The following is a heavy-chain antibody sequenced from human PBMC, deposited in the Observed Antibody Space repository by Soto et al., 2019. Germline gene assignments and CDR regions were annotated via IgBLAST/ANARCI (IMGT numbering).Heavy chain of an antibody. CDR2: ISQDGAIA. CDR1: GFAFGSYW. Sequence: VQLVESGGGLVQPGGSLRLSCAASGFAFGSYWMHWVRQAPGKGLVWVSRISQDGAIATQADSVKGRFTISGDNAKNTLFLQMNSLRADDTAVYYCLRDQRHWNEFADQWGQGTLVTVS. V-gene: IGHV3-74*01. J-gene: IGHJ4*02. CDR3: LRDQRHWNEFADQ. D-gene: IGHD1-1*01.